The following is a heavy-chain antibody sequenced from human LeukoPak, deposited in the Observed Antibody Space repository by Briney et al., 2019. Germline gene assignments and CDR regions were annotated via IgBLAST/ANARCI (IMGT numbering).Heavy chain of an antibody. CDR3: ATSLYSGSLFRY. CDR2: IYTSGST. Sequence: SETLSLTCTVSGGSISSYYWSWIRQPAGKGLEWIGRIYTSGSTNYNPSLKSRVTISVDTSKNQFSLKLSSVTAADTAVYYCATSLYSGSLFRYWGQGTLVTVSS. J-gene: IGHJ4*02. D-gene: IGHD6-25*01. V-gene: IGHV4-4*07. CDR1: GGSISSYY.